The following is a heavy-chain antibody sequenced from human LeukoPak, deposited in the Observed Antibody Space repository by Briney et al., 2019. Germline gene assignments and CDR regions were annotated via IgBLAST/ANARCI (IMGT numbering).Heavy chain of an antibody. CDR1: GFTFSSYA. D-gene: IGHD2/OR15-2a*01. J-gene: IGHJ4*02. V-gene: IGHV3-30*04. CDR2: ISYDGSNK. Sequence: GGSLTLSCAASGFTFSSYAMHRVRQAPGKGLEWVAVISYDGSNKYYADSVKGRFTISRDNSKNTLYLQMNSLRAEDTAVYYCARASMVLYYFHYWGQGTLVTVSS. CDR3: ARASMVLYYFHY.